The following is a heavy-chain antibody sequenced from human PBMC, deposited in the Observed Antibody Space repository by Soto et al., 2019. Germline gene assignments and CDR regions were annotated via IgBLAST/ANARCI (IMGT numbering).Heavy chain of an antibody. CDR2: IIPIFGPT. D-gene: IGHD3-22*01. CDR1: GGTFGSDA. J-gene: IGHJ5*02. V-gene: IGHV1-69*06. CDR3: ARDRTDSGYYTNWLDP. Sequence: SSVKVSCKASGGTFGSDAITWVRQAPGQGLEWAGRIIPIFGPTNYAQNLQGRVTISADKSTLTSYMELHSLTSDDTALYYCARDRTDSGYYTNWLDPWGQGTQVTVSS.